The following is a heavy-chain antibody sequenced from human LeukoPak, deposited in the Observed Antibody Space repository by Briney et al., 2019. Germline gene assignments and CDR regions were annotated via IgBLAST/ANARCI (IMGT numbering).Heavy chain of an antibody. CDR1: GGSISSYY. Sequence: SETLSLTCTVSGGSISSYYWSWIRQPPGKGLEWIGYIYYSGSTKHNPSLKSRVTISVDTSKNQFSLKLSSVTAADTAVYYCARGSGRHDYWGQGTLVTVSS. CDR2: IYYSGST. D-gene: IGHD1-26*01. J-gene: IGHJ4*02. V-gene: IGHV4-59*01. CDR3: ARGSGRHDY.